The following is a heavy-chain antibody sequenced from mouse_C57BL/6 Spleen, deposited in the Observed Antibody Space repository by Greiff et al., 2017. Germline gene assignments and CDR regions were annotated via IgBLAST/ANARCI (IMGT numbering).Heavy chain of an antibody. Sequence: QVQLQQPGTELVKPGASVKLSCKASGYTFTSYWMHWVKQRPGQGLEWIGNINPSNGGTNYNEKFKSKATLTVAKSSSTAYMQLSSLTSEDSAVYYCASQIWDYGSSYFDVWGTGTTVTVSS. CDR3: ASQIWDYGSSYFDV. D-gene: IGHD1-1*01. V-gene: IGHV1-53*01. CDR1: GYTFTSYW. CDR2: INPSNGGT. J-gene: IGHJ1*03.